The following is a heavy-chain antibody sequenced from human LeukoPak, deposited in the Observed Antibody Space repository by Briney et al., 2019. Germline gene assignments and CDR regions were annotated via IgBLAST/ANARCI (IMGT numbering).Heavy chain of an antibody. CDR1: GGPISSYY. J-gene: IGHJ4*02. V-gene: IGHV4-4*09. CDR3: ARLQLWPRSGVFYFDY. Sequence: SETLSLTCTVSGGPISSYYWSWIRQPPGKGLEWIGYIYTSGSTNYNPSLKSRVTISVDTSKNQFSLKLSSVTAADTAVYYCARLQLWPRSGVFYFDYWGQGTLVTVSS. CDR2: IYTSGST. D-gene: IGHD5-18*01.